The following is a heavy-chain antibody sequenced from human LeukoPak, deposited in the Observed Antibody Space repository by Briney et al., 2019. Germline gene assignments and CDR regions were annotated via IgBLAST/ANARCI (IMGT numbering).Heavy chain of an antibody. D-gene: IGHD1-26*01. CDR2: INGDGITT. V-gene: IGHV3-74*01. J-gene: IGHJ4*02. Sequence: GGSLRLSCAASGFTFSAYWMHWVRQSPGRGLVWVARINGDGITTSYADSVKGRFTISRDNAKNTLYLQMKSLRAEDTAVFYCARAGVGFDYWGQGTLVTVSS. CDR1: GFTFSAYW. CDR3: ARAGVGFDY.